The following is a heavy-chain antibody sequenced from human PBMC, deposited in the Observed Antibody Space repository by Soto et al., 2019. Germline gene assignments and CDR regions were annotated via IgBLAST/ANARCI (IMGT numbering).Heavy chain of an antibody. Sequence: VKVACQASGYTFTGYYMHWVRQAPGQGLEWMGWINPNSGGTNYAQKFQGRVTMTRGASISTAYRVLRRLRSDDAAVYYCAGGRGSTSYDPWGQETLVTVSS. CDR2: INPNSGGT. J-gene: IGHJ5*02. D-gene: IGHD2-15*01. CDR3: AGGRGSTSYDP. CDR1: GYTFTGYY. V-gene: IGHV1-2*02.